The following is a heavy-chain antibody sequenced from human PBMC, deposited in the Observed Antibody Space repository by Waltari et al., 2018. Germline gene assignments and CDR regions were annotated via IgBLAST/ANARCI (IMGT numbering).Heavy chain of an antibody. D-gene: IGHD1-26*01. V-gene: IGHV3-9*01. CDR2: INWNGYTS. Sequence: EVQLVESGGGLVQPGKSLRLSGAASCFRFGDNARHWVRQAPGQGLEWVSSINWNGYTSVYGDSVKGRFTISRDNAKKSVYLQMNSLRPEDTALYFCVNGPSGSVVGYMDVWGKGTMVTVSS. CDR3: VNGPSGSVVGYMDV. J-gene: IGHJ6*04. CDR1: CFRFGDNA.